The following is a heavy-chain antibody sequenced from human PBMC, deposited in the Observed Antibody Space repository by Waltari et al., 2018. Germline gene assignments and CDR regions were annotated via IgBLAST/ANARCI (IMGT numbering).Heavy chain of an antibody. CDR3: ARGALGQALGY. V-gene: IGHV4-30-4*08. CDR1: GFTFSSYGMH. J-gene: IGHJ4*02. Sequence: QVQLVESGGGVVQPGGSLRLSCAASGFTFSSYGMHWVRQAPGKGLEWIGYIYYSGSTYYNPSLKSRVTISVDTSKNQFSLKLSSVTAADTAVYYCARGALGQALGYWGQGTLVTVSS. D-gene: IGHD1-26*01. CDR2: IYYSGST.